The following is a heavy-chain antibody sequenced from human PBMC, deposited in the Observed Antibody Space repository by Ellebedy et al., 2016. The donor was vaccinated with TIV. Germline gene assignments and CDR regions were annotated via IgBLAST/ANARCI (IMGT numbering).Heavy chain of an antibody. CDR2: ISWNSGSI. Sequence: SLKISXAASGFTFSSYSMNWVRQAPGKGLEWVSGISWNSGSIGYADSVKGRFTISRDNAKNSLYLQMNSLRAEDTALYYCAKARYSSGCFDYWGQGTRVTVSS. J-gene: IGHJ4*02. D-gene: IGHD6-19*01. CDR1: GFTFSSYS. CDR3: AKARYSSGCFDY. V-gene: IGHV3-9*01.